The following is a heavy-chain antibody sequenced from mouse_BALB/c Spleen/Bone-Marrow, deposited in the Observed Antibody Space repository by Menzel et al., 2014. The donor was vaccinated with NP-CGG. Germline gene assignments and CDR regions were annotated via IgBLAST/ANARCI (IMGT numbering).Heavy chain of an antibody. CDR2: FYPGSGSI. CDR3: ARHEYMTPFDY. D-gene: IGHD2-13*01. Sequence: VQLVESGAELVKPGASVKLSCKASGYTFTEYFIHWIKQRSGQGLEWIGWFYPGSGSIKYSEKFKDKATLTADKSSSTVYMELSRATSEDATVYFCARHEYMTPFDYWGEGTTRTVSS. V-gene: IGHV1-62-2*01. CDR1: GYTFTEYF. J-gene: IGHJ2*01.